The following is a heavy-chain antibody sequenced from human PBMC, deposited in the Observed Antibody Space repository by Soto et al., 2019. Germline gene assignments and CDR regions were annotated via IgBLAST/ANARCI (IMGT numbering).Heavy chain of an antibody. CDR3: ARGLRIWFGELLYNWFDP. J-gene: IGHJ5*02. V-gene: IGHV4-59*01. D-gene: IGHD3-10*01. CDR2: IYYTGLS. Sequence: PSETLSLTCTVSGGSISSYYWSWIRQPPGKGLEWIGYIYYTGLSNSNPSLNSRVTMSVDTSKNQFSLKLSSVTAADTAVYYCARGLRIWFGELLYNWFDPWGQGTLVTVS. CDR1: GGSISSYY.